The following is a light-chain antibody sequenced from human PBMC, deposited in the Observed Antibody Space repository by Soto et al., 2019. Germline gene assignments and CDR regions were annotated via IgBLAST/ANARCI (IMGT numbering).Light chain of an antibody. CDR1: QNIRTY. CDR3: QQRFVTPRT. J-gene: IGKJ1*01. CDR2: DAS. Sequence: DVQVTQSPPSLSAYVGERVTITCRASQNIRTYLNWYQHKVGRAPKLLIHDASSLQPDVPSSFTGSGSGTDFSLTISSLEREDFATYYCQQRFVTPRTFGQGTKVDIK. V-gene: IGKV1-39*01.